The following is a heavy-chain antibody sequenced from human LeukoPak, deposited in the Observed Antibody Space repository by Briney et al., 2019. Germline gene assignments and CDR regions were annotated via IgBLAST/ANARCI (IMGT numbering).Heavy chain of an antibody. CDR1: GGSITSGGYS. J-gene: IGHJ2*01. V-gene: IGHV4-30-2*01. CDR3: AIMYYDILTAYRPDWYFEL. Sequence: SETLSLTCAASGGSITSGGYSWSWIRQPPGKGLEWIASMYHGGNTYYNPSLKSRVSIAVDKTKNQVSLKLSSGTAADTAVYYCAIMYYDILTAYRPDWYFELWGRGTPVTASS. CDR2: MYHGGNT. D-gene: IGHD3-9*01.